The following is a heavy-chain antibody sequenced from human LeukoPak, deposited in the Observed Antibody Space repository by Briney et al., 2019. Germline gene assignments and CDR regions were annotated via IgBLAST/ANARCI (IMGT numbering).Heavy chain of an antibody. CDR1: GFSLSTSGMC. V-gene: IGHV2-70*01. Sequence: SGPALVKPTQTLTPTCTFSGFSLSTSGMCVSWIRQPPGKALEWLALINWDDDKYYNTSLKTGLTISKDTSKNQVVLTMTNMDPVDTATYFCARYLYGDSASYFDYWGQGILVTVSS. J-gene: IGHJ4*02. CDR2: INWDDDK. D-gene: IGHD4-17*01. CDR3: ARYLYGDSASYFDY.